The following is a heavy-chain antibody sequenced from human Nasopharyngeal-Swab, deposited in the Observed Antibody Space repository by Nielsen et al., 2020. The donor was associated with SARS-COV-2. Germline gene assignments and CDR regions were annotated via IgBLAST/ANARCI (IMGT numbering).Heavy chain of an antibody. J-gene: IGHJ3*02. V-gene: IGHV3-30*18. CDR2: ISYDGSNK. CDR3: AKDLGVGYYDSSGYYSDAFDI. Sequence: VRQAPGKGLEWVAVISYDGSNKYYADSVKGRFTISRDNSKNTLYLQMNSLRAEDTAVYYCAKDLGVGYYDSSGYYSDAFDIWGQGTMATVSS. D-gene: IGHD3-22*01.